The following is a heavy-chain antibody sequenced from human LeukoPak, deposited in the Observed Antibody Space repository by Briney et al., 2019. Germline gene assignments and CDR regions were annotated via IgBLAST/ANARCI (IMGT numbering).Heavy chain of an antibody. D-gene: IGHD4-17*01. CDR1: GVSISSYY. J-gene: IGHJ4*02. Sequence: PSESLSLTCTVSGVSISSYYWSWMRQPPGKGLEWIGYIYYSGSTNYNPSLKSRVTISVDTSKNQFSLKLSSVTAAGTAVYYCARSTTVVTVYDYWGQGTLVTVSS. CDR3: ARSTTVVTVYDY. CDR2: IYYSGST. V-gene: IGHV4-59*08.